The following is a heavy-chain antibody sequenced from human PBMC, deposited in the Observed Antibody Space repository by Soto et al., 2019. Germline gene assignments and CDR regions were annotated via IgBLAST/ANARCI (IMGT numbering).Heavy chain of an antibody. CDR3: ARDTAMEYFDY. V-gene: IGHV3-74*01. D-gene: IGHD5-18*01. CDR1: GFTFSSDW. CDR2: INSDGSST. Sequence: GGSLRLSYAASGFTFSSDWMHWVHQAAGKGLVWVSRINSDGSSTSYADSVKGRFTISRDNAKNTLYLQMNSLRAEDTAVYYCARDTAMEYFDYWGQGTPVTVSS. J-gene: IGHJ4*02.